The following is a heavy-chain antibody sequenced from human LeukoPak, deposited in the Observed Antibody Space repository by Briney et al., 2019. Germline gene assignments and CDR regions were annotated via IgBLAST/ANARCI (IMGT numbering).Heavy chain of an antibody. CDR2: ISGSGGST. CDR3: AKAGFTVTTEEYYLDY. V-gene: IGHV3-23*01. D-gene: IGHD4-17*01. Sequence: GGSLRLSCAASGFTFSSYAMSWVRQAPGKGLEWVSAISGSGGSTYYADSVKGRFTISRDNSKNTLYLQMNSLRAEDTAVYYCAKAGFTVTTEEYYLDYWGQGTLVTVSS. J-gene: IGHJ4*02. CDR1: GFTFSSYA.